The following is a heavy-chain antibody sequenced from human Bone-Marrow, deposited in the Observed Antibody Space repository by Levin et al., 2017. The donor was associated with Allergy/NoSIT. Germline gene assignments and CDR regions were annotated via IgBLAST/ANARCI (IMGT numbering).Heavy chain of an antibody. J-gene: IGHJ4*02. V-gene: IGHV3-11*01. CDR1: GFTFSDYY. CDR3: ARESPDYDSLSGYYGPYFDY. Sequence: GGSLRLSCAASGFTFSDYYMTWIRQAPGKGLEWLAYISSSGKTKYFTDSVKGRFSISRDNTKKSVYLQMNSLRAEDTAVYFCARESPDYDSLSGYYGPYFDYWGQGTLVTVSS. D-gene: IGHD3-9*01. CDR2: ISSSGKTK.